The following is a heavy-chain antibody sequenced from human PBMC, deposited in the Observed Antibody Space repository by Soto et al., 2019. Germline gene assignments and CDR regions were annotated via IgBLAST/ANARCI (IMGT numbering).Heavy chain of an antibody. D-gene: IGHD3-10*01. J-gene: IGHJ5*02. V-gene: IGHV1-18*01. CDR2: ISAYNGNT. Sequence: ASVKVSCKASGYTFTSYGISWVRQDPGQGLEWMGWISAYNGNTNYAQRLQGRVTMTTDTSTSTAYMELRSLRSDDTAVYYCARDKSGLLWFGELSDGWFDPWGQGTLVTVSS. CDR3: ARDKSGLLWFGELSDGWFDP. CDR1: GYTFTSYG.